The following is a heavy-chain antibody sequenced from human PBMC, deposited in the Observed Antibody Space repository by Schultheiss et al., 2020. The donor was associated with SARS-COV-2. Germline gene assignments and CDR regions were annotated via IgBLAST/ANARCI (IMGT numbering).Heavy chain of an antibody. Sequence: GGSLRLSCAASGFTFSSSWMHWVCQAPEKGLEWVADIKCDGSEKYYVDSVKGRFTISRDNAKNSLYLQMNSLRAEDTAVYYCARVKQTDDAFDIWGQGTMVTVSS. CDR1: GFTFSSSW. V-gene: IGHV3-52*01. J-gene: IGHJ3*02. CDR3: ARVKQTDDAFDI. CDR2: IKCDGSEK. D-gene: IGHD1/OR15-1a*01.